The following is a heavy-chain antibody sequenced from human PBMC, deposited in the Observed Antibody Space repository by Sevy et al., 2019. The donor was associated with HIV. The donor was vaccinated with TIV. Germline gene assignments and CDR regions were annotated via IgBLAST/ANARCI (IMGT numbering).Heavy chain of an antibody. CDR1: GFTFRNAW. CDR3: TSEDSSGYYYDAFDI. D-gene: IGHD3-22*01. V-gene: IGHV3-15*01. Sequence: GGSLRLSCAASGFTFRNAWMSWVRQAPGKGLEWVGRIKSKTDGGTTDYAAPVKGRFTISRDDSKNTLYLQMNSLKTEDTAVYYCTSEDSSGYYYDAFDIWGQGTMVTVSS. CDR2: IKSKTDGGTT. J-gene: IGHJ3*02.